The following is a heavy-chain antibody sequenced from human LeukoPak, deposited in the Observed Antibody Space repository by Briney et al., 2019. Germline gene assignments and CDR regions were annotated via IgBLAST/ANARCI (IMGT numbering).Heavy chain of an antibody. V-gene: IGHV3-9*01. J-gene: IGHJ4*02. CDR1: GFTFDDYA. Sequence: GGSLRLSCAASGFTFDDYAMHWVRQAPGKGLEWVSGISWNSGSIGYADSVKGRFTISRGNAKNSLYLQINSLRAEDTALYYCAKGLSSSSWYFDYWGQGTLVTVSS. CDR2: ISWNSGSI. D-gene: IGHD6-13*01. CDR3: AKGLSSSSWYFDY.